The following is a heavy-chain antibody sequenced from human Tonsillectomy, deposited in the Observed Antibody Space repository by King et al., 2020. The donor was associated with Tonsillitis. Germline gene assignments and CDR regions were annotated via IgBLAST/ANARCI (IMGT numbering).Heavy chain of an antibody. V-gene: IGHV4-61*02. CDR2: IYTSGST. D-gene: IGHD3-22*01. Sequence: QLQESGPGLVKPSETLSLTCTVSGGSISSGSYYGGWIRQPAGKGLEWMGRIYTSGSTNYNPSPKSRVTIPVDTSKNQFSLKLSPVTAADTAVYYCARDVSSASNAFDIWGQGTMVTVSS. CDR1: GGSISSGSYY. J-gene: IGHJ3*02. CDR3: ARDVSSASNAFDI.